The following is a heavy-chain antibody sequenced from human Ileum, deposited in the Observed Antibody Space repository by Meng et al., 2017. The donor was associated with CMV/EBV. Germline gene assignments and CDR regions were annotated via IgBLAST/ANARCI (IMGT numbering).Heavy chain of an antibody. CDR1: GGSINSNNYY. Sequence: QVQLQESGPGLAKPSETLSLTCTVSGGSINSNNYYWGWIRQPPGKGLEWIGSIYYNGNTPYNPSLKSRVTISLDTSKNQFSLRLSSVTAADTAVYYCARDITGSHFDHWGQGVLVTVSS. CDR3: ARDITGSHFDH. J-gene: IGHJ4*02. D-gene: IGHD1-20*01. V-gene: IGHV4-39*07. CDR2: IYYNGNT.